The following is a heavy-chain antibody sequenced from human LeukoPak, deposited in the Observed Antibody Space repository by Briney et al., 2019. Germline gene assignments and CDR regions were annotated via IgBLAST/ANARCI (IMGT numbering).Heavy chain of an antibody. J-gene: IGHJ5*02. CDR1: GFTFSSYS. CDR3: ARDPERYYDSSGYYH. Sequence: GGSLRLSCAASGFTFSSYSMNWVRQAPGKGLEWVSSISGSSSYIYYADSVKGRFTISRDNAKNSLYLQMNSLRAEDTAVYYCARDPERYYDSSGYYHWGQGTLVTVSS. CDR2: ISGSSSYI. D-gene: IGHD3-22*01. V-gene: IGHV3-21*01.